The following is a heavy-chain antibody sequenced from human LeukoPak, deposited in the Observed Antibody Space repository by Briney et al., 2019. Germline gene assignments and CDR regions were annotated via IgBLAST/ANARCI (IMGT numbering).Heavy chain of an antibody. V-gene: IGHV4-59*01. CDR1: GGSISNNY. D-gene: IGHD3-22*01. CDR3: ARGGSMIIA. CDR2: IYYSGST. Sequence: SETLSLTCTVSGGSISNNYWSWIRQPPGKGMEWIGYIYYSGSTNYNPSLKSRVTISVDTSKNQFSLKLSSVTAADTAVYYCARGGSMIIAWGQGTLVTVSS. J-gene: IGHJ5*02.